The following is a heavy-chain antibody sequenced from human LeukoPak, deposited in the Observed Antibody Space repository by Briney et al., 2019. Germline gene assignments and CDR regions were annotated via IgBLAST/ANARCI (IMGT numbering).Heavy chain of an antibody. CDR1: GDSVSSNSAT. CDR3: ARAVWNHNPKGAFDI. D-gene: IGHD1-1*01. CDR2: TYYRSRWFN. Sequence: SQILSLTCAISGDSVSSNSATWNWIRQSPSRGLEWLGRTYYRSRWFNDYAVSVKSRITINADTYKNQLSLQLNSVSPDDTAVYYCARAVWNHNPKGAFDIWGQGTMVTVSS. V-gene: IGHV6-1*01. J-gene: IGHJ3*02.